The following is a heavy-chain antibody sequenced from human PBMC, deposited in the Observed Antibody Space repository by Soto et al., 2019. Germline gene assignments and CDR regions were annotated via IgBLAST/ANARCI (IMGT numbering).Heavy chain of an antibody. CDR1: GFTFSNAW. J-gene: IGHJ4*02. CDR3: TNPTVVTPADY. V-gene: IGHV3-15*01. CDR2: IKSKTDGGTT. D-gene: IGHD2-21*02. Sequence: EVPLVESGGGLVKPGGSLRLSCAASGFTFSNAWMSWVRQAPGKGLEWVGRIKSKTDGGTTDYAAPVKGRFTISRDDSKNTLYLQMNSLKTEDTAVDYCTNPTVVTPADYWGQGTLVTVSS.